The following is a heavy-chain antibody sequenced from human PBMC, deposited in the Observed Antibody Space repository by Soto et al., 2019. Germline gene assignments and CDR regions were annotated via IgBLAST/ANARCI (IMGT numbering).Heavy chain of an antibody. CDR3: ARHYGYAFDI. Sequence: LSLTCTVSGGSINSYYWSWIRQPPGKGLEWIGYIFYSGSTNYNPSLKSRVTISVDTSKNQFSLKLSSVTAADTAVYYCARHYGYAFDIWGQGTMVTVSS. V-gene: IGHV4-59*08. D-gene: IGHD4-17*01. CDR1: GGSINSYY. CDR2: IFYSGST. J-gene: IGHJ3*02.